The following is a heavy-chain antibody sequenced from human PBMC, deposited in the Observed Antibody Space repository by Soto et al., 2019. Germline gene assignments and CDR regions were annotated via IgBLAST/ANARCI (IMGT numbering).Heavy chain of an antibody. CDR3: ARFDSSGYYSPYWYFDL. J-gene: IGHJ2*01. CDR1: GGTFSSYA. D-gene: IGHD3-22*01. Sequence: SVKVSCKASGGTFSSYAISWVRQAPGQGLEWMGGIIPIFGTANYAQKFQGRVTITADESTSTAYMELSSLRSEDTAVYYCARFDSSGYYSPYWYFDLWGRGTLVTVSS. V-gene: IGHV1-69*13. CDR2: IIPIFGTA.